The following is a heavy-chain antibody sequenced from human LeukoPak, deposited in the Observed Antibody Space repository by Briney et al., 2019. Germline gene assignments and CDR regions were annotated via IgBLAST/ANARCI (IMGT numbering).Heavy chain of an antibody. V-gene: IGHV3-7*01. CDR1: GFNFRGYW. Sequence: PGGSLRLSCAASGFNFRGYWMRWARQAPGKGLERVASLSQDADGEYYVDSVKGRFTISRDNAKNSLYLQMDSLRVEDTAVYYCARATPASPRDHWGQGTLVTVSS. J-gene: IGHJ4*02. CDR2: LSQDADGE. CDR3: ARATPASPRDH.